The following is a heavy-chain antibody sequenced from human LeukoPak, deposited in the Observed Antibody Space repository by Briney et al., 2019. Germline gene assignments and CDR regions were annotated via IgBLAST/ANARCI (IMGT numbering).Heavy chain of an antibody. D-gene: IGHD2-15*01. CDR3: TREGVVAARGAFDI. CDR1: GFTFSSYA. V-gene: IGHV3-30-3*01. CDR2: ISYDGSNK. Sequence: GGSLRLSCAASGFTFSSYAMHWVRQAPGKGLEWVAVISYDGSNKYYADSVKGRFTISRDNSKNTLYLQMNSLRAEDTAVYYCTREGVVAARGAFDIWGQGTMVTVSS. J-gene: IGHJ3*02.